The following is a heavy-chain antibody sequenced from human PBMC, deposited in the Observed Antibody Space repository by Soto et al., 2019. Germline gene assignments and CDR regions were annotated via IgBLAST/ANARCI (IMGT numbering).Heavy chain of an antibody. V-gene: IGHV3-23*01. J-gene: IGHJ4*02. D-gene: IGHD2-21*01. CDR1: GFTFRSYA. Sequence: PGGSLRLSCAASGFTFRSYAMSWVRQTPGKGLEWVSGVLGSGGSTFYAGSVKGRFTISRENAKNSLYLQMNSLRAEDTAVYYCARVEVGKTSPWGFVDYWGQGTLVTVSS. CDR3: ARVEVGKTSPWGFVDY. CDR2: VLGSGGST.